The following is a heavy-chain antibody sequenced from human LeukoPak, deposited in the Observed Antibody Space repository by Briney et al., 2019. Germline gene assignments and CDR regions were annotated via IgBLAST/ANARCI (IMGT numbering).Heavy chain of an antibody. CDR2: INHSGST. CDR3: ARKSAYYYDSSGHPCFDY. V-gene: IGHV4-34*01. CDR1: GGSFSGYY. Sequence: SETLSLTCAVYGGSFSGYYWSWIRQPPGKGLEWIGEINHSGSTNYNPSLKGRVTISVDTSKNQFSLKLSSVTAADTAVYYCARKSAYYYDSSGHPCFDYWGQGTLLTVSS. D-gene: IGHD3-22*01. J-gene: IGHJ4*02.